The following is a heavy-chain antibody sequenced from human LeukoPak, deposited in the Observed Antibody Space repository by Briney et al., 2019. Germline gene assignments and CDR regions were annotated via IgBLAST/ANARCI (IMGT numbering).Heavy chain of an antibody. CDR1: GYTFTSYG. Sequence: ASVKVSCKASGYTFTSYGISWVRQAPGQGLEWMVWISAYNGNTNYAQKPQGRVTMTTDTSTSTAYMELRSLRSDDTAVYYCARDWYYDFPGYYFDYWGQGTLVTVSS. CDR2: ISAYNGNT. V-gene: IGHV1-18*01. CDR3: ARDWYYDFPGYYFDY. D-gene: IGHD3-3*01. J-gene: IGHJ4*02.